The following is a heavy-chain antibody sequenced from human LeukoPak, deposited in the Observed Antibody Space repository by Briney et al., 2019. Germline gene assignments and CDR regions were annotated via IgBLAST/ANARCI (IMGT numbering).Heavy chain of an antibody. CDR3: ARLGSYSDC. V-gene: IGHV4-4*09. Sequence: SETLSLTCTVSDGSISSYYWSWIRQPPGKGLEWIGYIHSSGSTHYNPSLRSRVVTSLDTSKNQFSLKLSPVTAADTAVYYCARLGSYSDCWGQGTLVTVSS. D-gene: IGHD1-26*01. CDR1: DGSISSYY. J-gene: IGHJ4*03. CDR2: IHSSGST.